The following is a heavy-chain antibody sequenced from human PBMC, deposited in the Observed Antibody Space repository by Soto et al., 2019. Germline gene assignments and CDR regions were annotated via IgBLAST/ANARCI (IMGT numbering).Heavy chain of an antibody. CDR3: ARGGVYCSGGSCTDNWFDP. CDR2: ISAYNGNT. D-gene: IGHD2-15*01. J-gene: IGHJ5*02. Sequence: GASVKVSFKASGYTFTNYGISWVRQAPGQGLEWMGWISAYNGNTKYAQKFQGRVTMITDTSTTTAYMELRSLRSDDTAVYYCARGGVYCSGGSCTDNWFDPWG. V-gene: IGHV1-18*01. CDR1: GYTFTNYG.